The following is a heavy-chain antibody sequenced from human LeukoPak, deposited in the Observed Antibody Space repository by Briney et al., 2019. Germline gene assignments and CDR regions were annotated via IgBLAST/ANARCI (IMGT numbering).Heavy chain of an antibody. D-gene: IGHD2-2*01. J-gene: IGHJ3*02. CDR1: GGSISSGGYY. Sequence: SETLSLTCAVSGGSISSGGYYWSWIRQPPGKGLEWIGYIYHSGSTYYNPSLKSRVTISVDRPKNQFSLKLSSVTAADTAVYYCARYCSSTSCFYAFDIWGQGTMVTVSS. CDR3: ARYCSSTSCFYAFDI. CDR2: IYHSGST. V-gene: IGHV4-30-2*01.